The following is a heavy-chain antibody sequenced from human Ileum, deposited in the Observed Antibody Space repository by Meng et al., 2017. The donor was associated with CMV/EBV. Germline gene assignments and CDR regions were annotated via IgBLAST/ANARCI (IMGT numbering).Heavy chain of an antibody. Sequence: GESLKISCAASGFTFSNYAMSWVRQAPGEGLEWVSAISGSGGATFYADSVKGRFTISRDNSKNTLYLQMNSLRAEDTALYYCAIWDFWSGYYTDYWGQGTRVTGSS. CDR1: GFTFSNYA. CDR3: AIWDFWSGYYTDY. V-gene: IGHV3-23*01. D-gene: IGHD3-3*01. J-gene: IGHJ4*02. CDR2: ISGSGGAT.